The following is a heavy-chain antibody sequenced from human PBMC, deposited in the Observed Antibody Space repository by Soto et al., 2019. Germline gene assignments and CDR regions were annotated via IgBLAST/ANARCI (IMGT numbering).Heavy chain of an antibody. J-gene: IGHJ4*02. CDR2: INHSGST. Sequence: SETLSLTCTVYGGSFSGYYWSWIRQPPGKGLEWIGEINHSGSTNYNPSLKSRVTISVDTSKNQFSLKLSSVTAADTAVYYCARRAYTFSITLIWGTGFGYFDYWDQGTLVTVAS. CDR3: ARRAYTFSITLIWGTGFGYFDY. V-gene: IGHV4-34*01. D-gene: IGHD3-10*01. CDR1: GGSFSGYY.